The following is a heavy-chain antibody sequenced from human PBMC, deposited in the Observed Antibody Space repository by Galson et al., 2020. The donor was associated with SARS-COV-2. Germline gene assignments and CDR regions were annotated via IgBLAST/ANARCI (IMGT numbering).Heavy chain of an antibody. CDR2: FDPQDGET. J-gene: IGHJ3*02. CDR3: ATLGVVVITYAFDI. V-gene: IGHV1-24*01. Sequence: ASVKVSCKLSGHTLTELSMHWVRQAPGKGLEWLGSFDPQDGETIYAQKFQGRVTMTEDTSTETAYLELSSLRSDDTAVYYCATLGVVVITYAFDIWGQGTMVTVSS. CDR1: GHTLTELS. D-gene: IGHD3-22*01.